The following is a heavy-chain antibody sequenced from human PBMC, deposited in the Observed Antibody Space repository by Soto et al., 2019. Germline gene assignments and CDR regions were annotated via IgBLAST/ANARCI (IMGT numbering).Heavy chain of an antibody. V-gene: IGHV3-48*02. Sequence: GGSLRLSCAASGFTFSSYSMNWVRQAPGKGLEWVSYISSSSSTIYYADTVKGRFTISRDNAKNSLYLQMNSLRDEDTAVYFCASEGGYYGDYVVYYYGMDVWGQGTTVTVSS. CDR3: ASEGGYYGDYVVYYYGMDV. J-gene: IGHJ6*02. D-gene: IGHD4-17*01. CDR1: GFTFSSYS. CDR2: ISSSSSTI.